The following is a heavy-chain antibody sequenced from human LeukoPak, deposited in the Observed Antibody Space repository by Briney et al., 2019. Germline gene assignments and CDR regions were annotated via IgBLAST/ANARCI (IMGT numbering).Heavy chain of an antibody. D-gene: IGHD2-2*01. CDR1: GFTFSDYY. CDR2: ICSTSSYT. Sequence: GGSLRLSCAASGFTFSDYYMNWIRQAPGKGLEWVSYICSTSSYTNYADSVKGRFTISRDNAKNSLYLQLNSLRAEDTAVYYCARENGTSTTFHYWGQGTLVTVSS. J-gene: IGHJ4*02. V-gene: IGHV3-11*05. CDR3: ARENGTSTTFHY.